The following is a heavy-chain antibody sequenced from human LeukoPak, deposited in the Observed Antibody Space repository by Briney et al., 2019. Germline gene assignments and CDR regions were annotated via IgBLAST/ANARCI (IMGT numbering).Heavy chain of an antibody. D-gene: IGHD6-19*01. V-gene: IGHV3-23*01. CDR1: GFTFSSYA. CDR3: AKDPLGGAVAGNPFDY. CDR2: ISGSGGST. J-gene: IGHJ4*02. Sequence: GGSLRLSCAASGFTFSSYAMSWVRQAPGKGLEWVSAISGSGGSTYYADSVKGRFTISRDNSKNTLYLQMNSLRAEDTAVYYCAKDPLGGAVAGNPFDYWGQGTLVTVSS.